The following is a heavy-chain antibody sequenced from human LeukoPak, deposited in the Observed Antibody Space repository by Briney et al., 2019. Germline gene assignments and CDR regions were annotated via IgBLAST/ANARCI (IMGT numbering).Heavy chain of an antibody. CDR3: ARHEYYDFRRFDY. V-gene: IGHV4-59*08. CDR1: GGSISSYY. Sequence: SETLSLTCTVSGGSISSYYWSWIRQPPGKGLEWIGYIYCSGSTNYNPSLKSRVTISVDTSKNQFSLKLSSVTAADTAVYYCARHEYYDFRRFDYWGQGTLVTVSS. D-gene: IGHD3-3*01. J-gene: IGHJ4*02. CDR2: IYCSGST.